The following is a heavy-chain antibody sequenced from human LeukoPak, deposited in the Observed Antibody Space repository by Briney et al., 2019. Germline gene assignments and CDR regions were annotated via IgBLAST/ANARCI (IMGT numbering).Heavy chain of an antibody. CDR2: INHSGST. V-gene: IGHV4-39*07. Sequence: SETLSLTCTVSGGSISSSSYYWSWIRQPPGKGLEWIVEINHSGSTNYNPSLKSRVTISVDTSKNQFSLKLSSVTAADTAVYYCARGSRITMIVVVNGFDPWGQGTLVTVSS. D-gene: IGHD3-22*01. CDR1: GGSISSSSYY. CDR3: ARGSRITMIVVVNGFDP. J-gene: IGHJ5*02.